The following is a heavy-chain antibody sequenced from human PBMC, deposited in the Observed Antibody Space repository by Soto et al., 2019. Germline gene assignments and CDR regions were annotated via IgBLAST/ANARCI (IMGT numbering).Heavy chain of an antibody. CDR3: ARIKIVGILTYYMDV. CDR1: GDSISTSSSYY. CDR2: MYYSGST. J-gene: IGHJ6*03. Sequence: SETLSLTCTVSGDSISTSSSYYWGWIRQPPGKGLEWIANMYYSGSTYYNPSLKSRVTISLETSKNQFSLKLSSVTAADTAVYYCARIKIVGILTYYMDVWGKGTTVTVS. D-gene: IGHD3-3*01. V-gene: IGHV4-39*01.